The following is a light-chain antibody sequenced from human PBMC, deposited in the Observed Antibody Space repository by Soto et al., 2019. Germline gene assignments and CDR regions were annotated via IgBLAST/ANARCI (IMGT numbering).Light chain of an antibody. Sequence: EIVLTQSPTTLSLSPGEGATLSCRASQGVPGNYLAWLQQKPGQSPRLLIYAASSRATGIPDRVSGSGSGTDFTLTISRVEPDDFALYYCHQYTAPPWTLGQGTRVE. CDR3: HQYTAPPWT. J-gene: IGKJ1*01. CDR1: QGVPGNY. CDR2: AAS. V-gene: IGKV3-20*01.